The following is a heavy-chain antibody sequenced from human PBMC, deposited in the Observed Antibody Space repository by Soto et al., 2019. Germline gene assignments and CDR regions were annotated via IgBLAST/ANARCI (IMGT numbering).Heavy chain of an antibody. CDR3: TKWQGSATIADFDS. J-gene: IGHJ4*02. V-gene: IGHV3-33*06. CDR2: IWYDGNNK. CDR1: GFTFSRFG. Sequence: QVQLVESGGGVVQPGRSLRLSCAASGFTFSRFGMLWFGQAPGKGLEWVAVIWYDGNNKNYAESGRGRFTISRDNSKKTMYLQMNNLRAEDTALYYCTKWQGSATIADFDSWGQGTLVTVSS. D-gene: IGHD6-25*01.